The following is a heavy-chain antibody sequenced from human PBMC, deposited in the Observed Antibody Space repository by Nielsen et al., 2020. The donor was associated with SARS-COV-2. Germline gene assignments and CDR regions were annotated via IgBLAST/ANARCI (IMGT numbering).Heavy chain of an antibody. CDR1: GFTFSDYY. V-gene: IGHV3-11*05. J-gene: IGHJ4*02. CDR3: AREGRDLPLDY. Sequence: GGSLRLSCAASGFTFSDYYMSWIRQAPGKGLEWISFISPSSSFTNDADSVKGRFTISRDDAKNSLYLQMNSLRAEDTAVYYCAREGRDLPLDYWGQGVLVTVSS. D-gene: IGHD5-24*01. CDR2: ISPSSSFT.